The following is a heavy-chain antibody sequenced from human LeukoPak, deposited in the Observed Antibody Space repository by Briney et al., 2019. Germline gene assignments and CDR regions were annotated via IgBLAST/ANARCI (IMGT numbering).Heavy chain of an antibody. D-gene: IGHD1-1*01. CDR1: GVSISSHY. CDR3: ARDPSTGYFDY. CDR2: IYYSGST. J-gene: IGHJ4*02. Sequence: SETLSLTCTVSGVSISSHYWSWIRQPPGKGLEWIGYIYYSGSTNYNPSLKSRVAISVDTSKNQFSLKLSSVTAADTAVYYCARDPSTGYFDYWGQGTLVTVSS. V-gene: IGHV4-59*11.